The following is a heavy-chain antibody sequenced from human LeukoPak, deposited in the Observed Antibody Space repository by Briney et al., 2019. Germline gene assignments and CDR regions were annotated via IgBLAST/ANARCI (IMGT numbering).Heavy chain of an antibody. J-gene: IGHJ3*02. Sequence: PGGSLRLSCAASGCNFNTYWMSWVGQAPGQGLDWVAFIKQDGSEKYYVDSVKGRCTISRDNATNSLYLQMNSLRAEDTAVYYCARRSGYYLGSSFEIWGQGTKVTVSS. V-gene: IGHV3-7*01. CDR2: IKQDGSEK. CDR1: GCNFNTYW. D-gene: IGHD3-22*01. CDR3: ARRSGYYLGSSFEI.